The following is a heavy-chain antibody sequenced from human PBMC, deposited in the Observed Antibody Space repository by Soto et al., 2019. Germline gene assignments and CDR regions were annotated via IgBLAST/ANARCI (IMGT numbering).Heavy chain of an antibody. Sequence: ASVKVSCKASGYTFTGYYMHWVRQAPGQGLEWMGWINPNSGGTNYAQKFQGRVTMTRDTSISTAYMELSRLRSDDTAVYYCARSIAVAGTFWYYYYGMDVWGQGTTVTVSS. CDR3: ARSIAVAGTFWYYYYGMDV. D-gene: IGHD6-19*01. J-gene: IGHJ6*02. CDR2: INPNSGGT. CDR1: GYTFTGYY. V-gene: IGHV1-2*02.